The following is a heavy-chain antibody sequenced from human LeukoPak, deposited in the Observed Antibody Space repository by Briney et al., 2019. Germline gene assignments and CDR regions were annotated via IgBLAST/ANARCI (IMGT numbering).Heavy chain of an antibody. J-gene: IGHJ4*02. CDR3: ARDNGDYPYYFDF. CDR2: IYYSGST. V-gene: IGHV4-59*12. CDR1: GGSISSYY. D-gene: IGHD4-17*01. Sequence: SETLSLTCTVSGGSISSYYWSWIRQPPEKGLEWIGYIYYSGSTNYNPSLKSRVTISVDTSKNQFSLKVSSVTAADTAVYYCARDNGDYPYYFDFWGQGTLVTVSS.